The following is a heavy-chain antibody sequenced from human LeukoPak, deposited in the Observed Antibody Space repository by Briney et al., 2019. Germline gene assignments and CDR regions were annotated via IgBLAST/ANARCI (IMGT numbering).Heavy chain of an antibody. Sequence: GGSLRLSCAASGFTFSDFYMTWIRQAPGKGLEWVSYISHSGDIIYYADSVRGRFTISRDNAKNSLYLQMNSLRAEDTAVYYCARDRELLRYFDWLPHGMDVWGQGTTVTVSS. CDR3: ARDRELLRYFDWLPHGMDV. V-gene: IGHV3-11*04. CDR2: ISHSGDII. J-gene: IGHJ6*02. CDR1: GFTFSDFY. D-gene: IGHD3-9*01.